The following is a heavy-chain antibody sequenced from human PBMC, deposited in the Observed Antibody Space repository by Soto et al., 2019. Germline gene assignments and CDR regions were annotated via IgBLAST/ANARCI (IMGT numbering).Heavy chain of an antibody. CDR3: ARDIVLVPAAIAGPWFDP. Sequence: SETLSLTCTVSGGSISSGDYYWSWIRQPPGKGLEWIGYIYYSGSTYYNPSLKSRVTISVDTSKNQFSLKLSSVTAADTAVYYLARDIVLVPAAIAGPWFDPWGQGTLVTVS. J-gene: IGHJ5*02. CDR1: GGSISSGDYY. D-gene: IGHD2-2*01. CDR2: IYYSGST. V-gene: IGHV4-30-4*01.